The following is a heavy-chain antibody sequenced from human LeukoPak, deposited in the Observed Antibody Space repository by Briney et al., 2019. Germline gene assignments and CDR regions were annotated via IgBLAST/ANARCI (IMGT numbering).Heavy chain of an antibody. CDR2: ISYNSANK. CDR3: TKRRPSGSVTVDEY. CDR1: GFTFGSFT. D-gene: IGHD2-21*02. V-gene: IGHV3-23*01. J-gene: IGHJ4*02. Sequence: GSLRLSCTTSGFTFGSFTMSWVRQAPGMGLEWVSSISYNSANKWHADSVKGRFTITRDNSKNTLYLQMHSLRADDTALYYCTKRRPSGSVTVDEYWGQGALVTVSS.